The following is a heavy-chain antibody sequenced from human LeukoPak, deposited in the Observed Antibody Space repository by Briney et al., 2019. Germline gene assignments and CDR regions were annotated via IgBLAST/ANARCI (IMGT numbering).Heavy chain of an antibody. CDR2: ISTSGSTI. CDR3: ARTYFYDSSGYYYRGYYFDY. J-gene: IGHJ4*02. Sequence: PGGSLRLSCAASGFTLSSYEMNWVRQAPGKGLEWVSYISTSGSTIYYADSVKGRFTISRDNAQNSLYLQMNSLRAEDTAVYYCARTYFYDSSGYYYRGYYFDYWGQGTLVTVSS. V-gene: IGHV3-48*03. D-gene: IGHD3-22*01. CDR1: GFTLSSYE.